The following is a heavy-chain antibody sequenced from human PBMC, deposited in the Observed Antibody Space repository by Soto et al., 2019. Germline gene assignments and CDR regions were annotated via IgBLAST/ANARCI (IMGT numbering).Heavy chain of an antibody. D-gene: IGHD7-27*01. Sequence: GGSLRLSCAASGFTFSSYGMHWVRQAPGKGLEWVAVISYDGSNKYYADSVKGRFTISRDNSKNTLYLQMNSLRAEDTAVYYCAKGGDELGIMGYYFDYWGQGTLVTVSS. CDR2: ISYDGSNK. V-gene: IGHV3-30*18. CDR3: AKGGDELGIMGYYFDY. J-gene: IGHJ4*02. CDR1: GFTFSSYG.